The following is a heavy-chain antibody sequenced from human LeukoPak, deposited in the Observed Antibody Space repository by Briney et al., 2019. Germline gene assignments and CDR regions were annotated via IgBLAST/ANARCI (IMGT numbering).Heavy chain of an antibody. J-gene: IGHJ4*02. CDR2: IKQDGSEK. D-gene: IGHD3-9*01. Sequence: GGSLRLSCAASGFTFSSYWMSWVRQAPGKGLEWVANIKQDGSEKYYVDSVKGRFTISRDNAKNSLYLQMNSLRAEDTAVYYCARVSTSRYFDWLSTGDYWGQGTLVTVSS. V-gene: IGHV3-7*01. CDR3: ARVSTSRYFDWLSTGDY. CDR1: GFTFSSYW.